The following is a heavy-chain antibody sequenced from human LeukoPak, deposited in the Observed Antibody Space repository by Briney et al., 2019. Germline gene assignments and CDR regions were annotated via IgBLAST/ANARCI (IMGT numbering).Heavy chain of an antibody. D-gene: IGHD3-10*01. V-gene: IGHV3-48*03. CDR3: ARDVGYFGSGSYPDYFDY. Sequence: GGSLRLSCAASGFTFSNYEMNWVRQAPGKGLDWVSYIGSRGATIYYAGSVKGRFTISRDNAKNSLYLQMNSLRAEDTAVYYCARDVGYFGSGSYPDYFDYWGQGILITVSS. CDR1: GFTFSNYE. CDR2: IGSRGATI. J-gene: IGHJ4*02.